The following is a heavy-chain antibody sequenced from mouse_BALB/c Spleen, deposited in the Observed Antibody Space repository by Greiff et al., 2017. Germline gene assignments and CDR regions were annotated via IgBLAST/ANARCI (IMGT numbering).Heavy chain of an antibody. Sequence: EVKLVESGGDLVKPGGSLKLSCAASGFTFSSYGMSWVRQTPDKRLEWVATISSGGSYTYYPDSVKGRFTISRDNAKNTLYLQMSSLKSEDTAMYYCARLRDYYGSSYDYWGQGTTLTVSS. V-gene: IGHV5-6*01. CDR2: ISSGGSYT. CDR1: GFTFSSYG. J-gene: IGHJ2*01. D-gene: IGHD1-1*01. CDR3: ARLRDYYGSSYDY.